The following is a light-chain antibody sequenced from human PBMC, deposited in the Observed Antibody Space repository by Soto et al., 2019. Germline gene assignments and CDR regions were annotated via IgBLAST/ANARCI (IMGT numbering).Light chain of an antibody. CDR1: QSVSSR. Sequence: EILMTQSPATLSVSAGDRATLTCRASQSVSSRLAWYQQKPGKAPRLLIYNASTFATGIPARFSGSGSGTEFTLTISSLQSEDFAVYYCQQYNNYPPLTFGGGTKVEIK. V-gene: IGKV3-15*01. J-gene: IGKJ4*01. CDR3: QQYNNYPPLT. CDR2: NAS.